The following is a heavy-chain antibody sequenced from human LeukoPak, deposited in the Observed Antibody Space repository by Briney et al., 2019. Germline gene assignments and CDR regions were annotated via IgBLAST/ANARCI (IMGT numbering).Heavy chain of an antibody. D-gene: IGHD1-26*01. CDR2: IYSGGTT. Sequence: GGSLRLSCVASGFPLTDNYVSWVRRAPGKGQEWVSVIYSGGTTYYTDSVKGRFSISRDISKNTVYLQMSSLRGEDTAVYYCARETRWGAPQDYWGQGTLVTVSS. CDR1: GFPLTDNY. J-gene: IGHJ4*02. V-gene: IGHV3-66*02. CDR3: ARETRWGAPQDY.